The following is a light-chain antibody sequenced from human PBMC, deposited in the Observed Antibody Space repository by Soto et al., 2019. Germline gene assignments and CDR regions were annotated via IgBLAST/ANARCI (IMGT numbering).Light chain of an antibody. J-gene: IGLJ1*01. CDR2: EVS. V-gene: IGLV2-14*01. Sequence: QSALTQPASVSGSPGQSITISCTGTSSDVGGYNYVSWYQQHPGKAPKLMIYEVSHRPSGVSNRFSGSKSGNTASLTISGLQAEDGADYYCSSYTRSSIDYVFGAGTKVTLL. CDR1: SSDVGGYNY. CDR3: SSYTRSSIDYV.